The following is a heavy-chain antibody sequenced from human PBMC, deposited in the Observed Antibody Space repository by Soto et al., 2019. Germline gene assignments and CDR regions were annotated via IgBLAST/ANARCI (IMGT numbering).Heavy chain of an antibody. V-gene: IGHV3-30*18. Sequence: ESGGGVVQPGRSLRLSCAASGFTFSNYGMHWVRQAPGKGLEWVAVISYDGSNKYYADSVKGRFTISRDNSKNTLYLQMNSLRAEDTAVYYCAKGGYSYGYRYYDSSGYYSDDAFDIWGQGTMVTVSS. D-gene: IGHD3-22*01. CDR3: AKGGYSYGYRYYDSSGYYSDDAFDI. CDR1: GFTFSNYG. CDR2: ISYDGSNK. J-gene: IGHJ3*02.